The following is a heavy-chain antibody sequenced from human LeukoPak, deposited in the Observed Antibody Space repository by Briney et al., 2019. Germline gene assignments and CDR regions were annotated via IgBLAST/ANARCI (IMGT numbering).Heavy chain of an antibody. CDR2: INNDGSGT. V-gene: IGHV3-74*01. Sequence: GGSLRLSCAASGFTFSSYWMHWVRRAPGKGPVWVSRINNDGSGTTYADSVKGRFTISRDDAKNSLYLQMNSLRAEDTALYYCARSSFGDYVNYWGQGTLVTVSS. CDR3: ARSSFGDYVNY. D-gene: IGHD3-10*01. J-gene: IGHJ4*02. CDR1: GFTFSSYW.